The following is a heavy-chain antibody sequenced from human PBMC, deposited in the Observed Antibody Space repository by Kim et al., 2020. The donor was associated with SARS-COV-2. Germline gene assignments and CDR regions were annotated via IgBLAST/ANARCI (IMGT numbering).Heavy chain of an antibody. Sequence: SETLSLTCTVSGGSVSSGSYYWTWIRQPPGKGLEWIGYIYYSGDTSYNPSLKSRVTISIDTSKNQFSLKLSSLTAADTAVYYCASYLYCSGTGCQGNDFDYWGQGTLVTVSS. CDR2: IYYSGDT. V-gene: IGHV4-61*01. CDR3: ASYLYCSGTGCQGNDFDY. J-gene: IGHJ4*02. CDR1: GGSVSSGSYY. D-gene: IGHD2-2*01.